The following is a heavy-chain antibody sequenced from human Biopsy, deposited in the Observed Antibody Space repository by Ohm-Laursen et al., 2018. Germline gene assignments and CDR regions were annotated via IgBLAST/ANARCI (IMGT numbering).Heavy chain of an antibody. CDR3: VKQWGGYNFDS. CDR2: IDVSDYNT. J-gene: IGHJ5*01. V-gene: IGHV3-23*01. Sequence: SLRLSCAASGFTFHTYAMNWVRQAPGKGLEWVAHIDVSDYNTYYADSVRGRFTISRDNSKQMVHLEINSLTADDTAVYYCVKQWGGYNFDSWGQGVPVTVSS. CDR1: GFTFHTYA. D-gene: IGHD1-14*01.